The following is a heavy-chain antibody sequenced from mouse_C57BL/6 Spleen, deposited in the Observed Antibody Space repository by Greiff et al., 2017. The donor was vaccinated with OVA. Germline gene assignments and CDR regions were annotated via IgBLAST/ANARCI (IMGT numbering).Heavy chain of an antibody. V-gene: IGHV1-64*01. J-gene: IGHJ3*01. Sequence: QVQLQQPGAELVKPGASVKLSCKASGYTFTSYWMHWVKQRPGQGLEWIGMIHPNRGSTNYNEKFKSKATLTVDKSSSTAYMQLSSLTSEDSAVYYCAKERVPHGNYALAWFAYWGQGTLVTVSA. CDR1: GYTFTSYW. CDR2: IHPNRGST. CDR3: AKERVPHGNYALAWFAY. D-gene: IGHD2-1*01.